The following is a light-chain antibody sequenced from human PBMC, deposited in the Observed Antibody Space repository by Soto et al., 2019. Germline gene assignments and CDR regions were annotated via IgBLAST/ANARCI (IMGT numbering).Light chain of an antibody. CDR1: SSDVGGYKY. CDR3: SSYAGTNNLGV. Sequence: QSALTQPPSASGSPGQSVTISCTGTSSDVGGYKYVSWYQQHPGKAPKLIIYEVSKRPSGVPDRFSASKSGNTASLTVSGLQAEDEADYYCSSYAGTNNLGVFGTGTKLTVL. CDR2: EVS. J-gene: IGLJ1*01. V-gene: IGLV2-8*01.